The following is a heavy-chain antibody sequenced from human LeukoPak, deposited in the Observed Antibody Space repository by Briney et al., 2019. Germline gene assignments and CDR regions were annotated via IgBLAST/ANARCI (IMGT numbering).Heavy chain of an antibody. J-gene: IGHJ3*02. D-gene: IGHD3-22*01. Sequence: GGSLRLSCAASGFTFSSYGMHWVRLAPGKGLEWVAVIWYDGSNKYYADSVKGRFTISRDNSKNTLYLQMNSLRAEDTAVYYCASESNYYDSSGYGAFDIWGQGTMVTVSS. V-gene: IGHV3-33*01. CDR2: IWYDGSNK. CDR3: ASESNYYDSSGYGAFDI. CDR1: GFTFSSYG.